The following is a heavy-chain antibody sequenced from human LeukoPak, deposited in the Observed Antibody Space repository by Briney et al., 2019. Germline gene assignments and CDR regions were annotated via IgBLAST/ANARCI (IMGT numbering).Heavy chain of an antibody. Sequence: GGSLRLSCAASGFTFDDYGMRWVRQAPGKGVEWVSGINWNGGSTGYADSVKGRFTISRDNAKNSLYLQMNSLRAEDTALYYCARLAAAGQFDYWGQGTLVTVSS. CDR2: INWNGGST. D-gene: IGHD6-13*01. CDR1: GFTFDDYG. V-gene: IGHV3-20*04. CDR3: ARLAAAGQFDY. J-gene: IGHJ4*02.